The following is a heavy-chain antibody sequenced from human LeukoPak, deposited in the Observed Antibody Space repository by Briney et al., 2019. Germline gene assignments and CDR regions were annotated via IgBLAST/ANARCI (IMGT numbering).Heavy chain of an antibody. CDR1: GFSFSNYA. CDR3: AKGAYDYVEIGYFDH. Sequence: PGGSLRLSCAPPGFSFSNYAMSWVRQAPGKGLEWVSLIIASSGSTVYADSVKGRFTISRDNSKNTLYLQMNSLRAEDTAVYYCAKGAYDYVEIGYFDHWGQGTLVTVSS. V-gene: IGHV3-23*01. D-gene: IGHD5-12*01. J-gene: IGHJ4*02. CDR2: IIASSGST.